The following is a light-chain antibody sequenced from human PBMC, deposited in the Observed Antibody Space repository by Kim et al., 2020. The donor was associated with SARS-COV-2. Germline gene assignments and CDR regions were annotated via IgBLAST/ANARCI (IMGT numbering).Light chain of an antibody. CDR1: SSDVGGHNY. CDR3: FSYRTGGTWV. Sequence: QSVLTQPASVSGSPGQSITISCTGTSSDVGGHNYVSWFQQHPAKAPRVMIYDVSQRPSGVSDRFSGSKSGDTASLTISGLQTEDEADYYCFSYRTGGTWVFGGGTKVNVL. J-gene: IGLJ3*02. V-gene: IGLV2-14*03. CDR2: DVS.